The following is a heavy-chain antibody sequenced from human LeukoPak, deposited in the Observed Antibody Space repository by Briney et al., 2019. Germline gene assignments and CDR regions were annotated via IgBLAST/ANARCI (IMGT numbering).Heavy chain of an antibody. V-gene: IGHV3-23*01. Sequence: PGGSLRLSCAASGLTFSNYAMTWVRQAPGKGLEWVSGISGSGNNTYYADSVKGRFTISRDNSKNTLYLQMNSLGAEDTAVYYCAKDGRQRKTYYYGSGSANAFDIWGQGTMVTVSS. D-gene: IGHD3-10*01. CDR3: AKDGRQRKTYYYGSGSANAFDI. J-gene: IGHJ3*02. CDR2: ISGSGNNT. CDR1: GLTFSNYA.